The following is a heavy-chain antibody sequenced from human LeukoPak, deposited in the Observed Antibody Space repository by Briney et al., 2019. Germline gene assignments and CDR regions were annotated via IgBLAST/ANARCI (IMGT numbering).Heavy chain of an antibody. CDR2: IIPIFGTA. V-gene: IGHV1-69*06. CDR3: ASQKVRRGYSGYYFDY. D-gene: IGHD5-12*01. J-gene: IGHJ4*02. CDR1: GGTFSSYA. Sequence: GASVKVSCKASGGTFSSYAISWVRQAPGQGLEWMGGIIPIFGTANYAQKFQGRVTITADKSTSTAYMELSSLRSDDTAVYYCASQKVRRGYSGYYFDYWGQGTLVTVSS.